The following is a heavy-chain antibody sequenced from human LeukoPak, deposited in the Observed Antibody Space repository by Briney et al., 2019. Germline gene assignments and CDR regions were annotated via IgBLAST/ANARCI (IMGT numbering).Heavy chain of an antibody. J-gene: IGHJ4*02. V-gene: IGHV4-34*01. CDR1: GGSFSGYY. D-gene: IGHD1-1*01. CDR2: INHSGST. CDR3: AVLQGPLDY. Sequence: PSETLSLTCAVYGGSFSGYYWSWIRQPPGKGLEWIGEINHSGSTNYSPSLKSRVTISIHTSKNQFSLKLSSVTAADTAVYYCAVLQGPLDYWGQGTLVTVSS.